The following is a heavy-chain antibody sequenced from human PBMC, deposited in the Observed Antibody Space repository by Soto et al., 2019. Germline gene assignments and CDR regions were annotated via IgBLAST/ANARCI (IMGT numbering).Heavy chain of an antibody. J-gene: IGHJ4*02. D-gene: IGHD5-12*01. CDR3: ARHRVPSVYDPIPGCFDS. V-gene: IGHV4-39*01. CDR2: MSYSWST. CDR1: GGSISSSSSY. Sequence: SETLSLTCTVSGGSISSSSSYWGWIRQPPGKGLEWIGSMSYSWSTYHNPSLKSRVTLSVDTSQSRFSLKLTSVTAADTAFYYCARHRVPSVYDPIPGCFDSWGQGILVTVSS.